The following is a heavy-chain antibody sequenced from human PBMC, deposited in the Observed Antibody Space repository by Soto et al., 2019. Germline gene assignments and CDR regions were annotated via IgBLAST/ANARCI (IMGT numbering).Heavy chain of an antibody. J-gene: IGHJ4*02. CDR1: GGTFSSNA. D-gene: IGHD3-9*01. CDR3: AVTVTGSRSPLAH. Sequence: QVQLVQSGAEVKKPGSSVKVSCKASGGTFSSNAISWVRQAPGQGLEWMGGIIPISASPNYAQNFQGRVTVTADKATSTAYLELSCLKFADSAIYYCAVTVTGSRSPLAHWGRGTLVIVAS. V-gene: IGHV1-69*06. CDR2: IIPISASP.